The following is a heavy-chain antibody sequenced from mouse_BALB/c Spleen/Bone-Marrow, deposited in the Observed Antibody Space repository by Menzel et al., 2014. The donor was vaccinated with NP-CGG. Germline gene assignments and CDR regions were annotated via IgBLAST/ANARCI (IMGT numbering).Heavy chain of an antibody. J-gene: IGHJ3*01. CDR2: ISNGGSYT. D-gene: IGHD4-1*01. V-gene: IGHV5-4*02. CDR1: GFTFSDYY. CDR3: TRELGNTGTDFAY. Sequence: EVKLMESGGGLVKPGGSLKLSCAASGFTFSDYYLYWVRQTPEKRLEWVATISNGGSYTRYPDSVKGRFTISRDNAKNNLYLQMSSLSSEDTAMYYCTRELGNTGTDFAYWGQGTLVTVSA.